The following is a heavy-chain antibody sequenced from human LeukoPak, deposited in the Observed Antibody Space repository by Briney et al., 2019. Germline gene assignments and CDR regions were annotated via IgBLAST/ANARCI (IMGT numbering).Heavy chain of an antibody. CDR2: INWNGGST. Sequence: GGSLRLSCAASGFTFDDYGMSWVRQAPGKGLEWVSGINWNGGSTGYADSVKGRFTISRDNAKNTLYLQMNSLRAEDTAVYYCARDLPGLSAAGTFDCWGQGTLVTVSS. CDR1: GFTFDDYG. D-gene: IGHD6-13*01. V-gene: IGHV3-20*04. CDR3: ARDLPGLSAAGTFDC. J-gene: IGHJ4*02.